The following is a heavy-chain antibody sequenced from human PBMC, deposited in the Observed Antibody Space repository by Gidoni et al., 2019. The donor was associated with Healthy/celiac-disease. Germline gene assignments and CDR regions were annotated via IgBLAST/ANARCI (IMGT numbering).Heavy chain of an antibody. CDR2: ISVDGGST. J-gene: IGHJ4*02. Sequence: EVQLVESGGGVVQPGGSLRLSCAASGFTFDDYAMHWVRQAPGKVLEWVSLISVDGGSTYYADSVKGRFTISRDNSKNSLYLQMNSLRTEDTALYYCAKVRGSGSGWKYYFDYWGQGTLVTVSS. CDR3: AKVRGSGSGWKYYFDY. V-gene: IGHV3-43*02. CDR1: GFTFDDYA. D-gene: IGHD6-19*01.